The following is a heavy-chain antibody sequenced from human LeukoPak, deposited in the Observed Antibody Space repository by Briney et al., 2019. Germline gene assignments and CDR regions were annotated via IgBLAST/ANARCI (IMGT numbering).Heavy chain of an antibody. CDR2: ISGSGDST. CDR3: ATVWQRSYYGSGRLAFDY. J-gene: IGHJ4*02. V-gene: IGHV3-23*01. CDR1: GFTFSNYA. Sequence: GGSLRLSCAASGFTFSNYAMNWVRQTPGKGLEWVSIISGSGDSTYYADSVKGRFTISRDNSRNTLYLQTISLRAEDTGVYYCATVWQRSYYGSGRLAFDYWGQGTLVTVSS. D-gene: IGHD3-10*01.